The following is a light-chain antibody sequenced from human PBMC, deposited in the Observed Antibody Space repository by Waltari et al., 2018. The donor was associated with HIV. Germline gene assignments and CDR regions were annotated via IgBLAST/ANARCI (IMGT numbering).Light chain of an antibody. J-gene: IGLJ2*01. Sequence: QSALTQPASVSGSPGQSITISCTGTSSDISTYSFVSWYQNHPDKDPKLLIYDVDNRPSGVSRRFSGSKSGDTASLTISSIQADDEADYYCSSYTTTNTVVFGGGTKFTVL. CDR2: DVD. CDR3: SSYTTTNTVV. CDR1: SSDISTYSF. V-gene: IGLV2-14*03.